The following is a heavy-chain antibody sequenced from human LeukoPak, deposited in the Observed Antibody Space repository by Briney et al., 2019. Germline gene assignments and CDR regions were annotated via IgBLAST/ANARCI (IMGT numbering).Heavy chain of an antibody. CDR3: VRGSVDIVATGFFYFDY. V-gene: IGHV3-64D*06. Sequence: GGSLRLSCSASGFSFSSYAMYWVRQAPRKGLEYVSAISSNGDSTYNADSVKGRFTISRDNSKNTLYLPMSSLRAEDTAVYYCVRGSVDIVATGFFYFDYWGQGTLVTVSS. CDR1: GFSFSSYA. CDR2: ISSNGDST. D-gene: IGHD5-12*01. J-gene: IGHJ4*02.